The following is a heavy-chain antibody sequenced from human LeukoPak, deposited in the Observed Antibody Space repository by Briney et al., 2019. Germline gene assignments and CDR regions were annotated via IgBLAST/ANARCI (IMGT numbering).Heavy chain of an antibody. V-gene: IGHV1-69*01. Sequence: SVRVSCKASGGTFSSYAISWVRQAPGQGLEWMGGIIPIFGTANYAQKFQGRVTITADESTSTAYMELSSLRSEDTAVYYCARARELMNWFDPWGQGTLVTVSS. D-gene: IGHD1-26*01. CDR1: GGTFSSYA. J-gene: IGHJ5*02. CDR2: IIPIFGTA. CDR3: ARARELMNWFDP.